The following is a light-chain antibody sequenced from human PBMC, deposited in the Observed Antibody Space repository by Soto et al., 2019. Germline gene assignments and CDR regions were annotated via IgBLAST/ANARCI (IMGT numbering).Light chain of an antibody. J-gene: IGKJ1*01. CDR1: QSISSW. CDR3: QQYDSYSAT. V-gene: IGKV1-5*03. CDR2: KAS. Sequence: DIQMTQSPSTLSASLGDRVTITCRASQSISSWVAWYQQKPGNAPKLLIYKASTLESGVSSRFTGSGSGTEFTLTINSLQPDDFATYYCQQYDSYSATFGQGTKV.